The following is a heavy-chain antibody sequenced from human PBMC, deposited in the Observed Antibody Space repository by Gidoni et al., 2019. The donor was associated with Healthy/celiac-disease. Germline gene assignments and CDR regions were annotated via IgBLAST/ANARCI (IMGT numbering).Heavy chain of an antibody. CDR3: AREGSYLHFDY. CDR1: GFTFSSYG. CDR2: ISYDGSNK. J-gene: IGHJ4*02. D-gene: IGHD1-26*01. V-gene: IGHV3-30*03. Sequence: QVQLVESGGGVVQPGRSLRLSCAASGFTFSSYGIHWVRQAPGKGLGWVAVISYDGSNKYYADSVKVRFTISRDNSKNTLYLQMNSLRAEDTAVYYCAREGSYLHFDYWGQGTLVTVSS.